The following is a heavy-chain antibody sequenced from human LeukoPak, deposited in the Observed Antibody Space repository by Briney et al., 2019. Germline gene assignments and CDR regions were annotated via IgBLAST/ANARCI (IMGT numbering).Heavy chain of an antibody. Sequence: MSSETLSLTCTLSGGSTSSGNYYWAWIRPPPGTRLGWMGSVDYSGTTYYIPYLKSRLTISVDTSKNQFSLKLSSVTAADTAVYYCARLLAAAKTDYFDYWGQGFLVTVSS. D-gene: IGHD6-13*01. CDR2: VDYSGTT. CDR3: ARLLAAAKTDYFDY. J-gene: IGHJ4*02. V-gene: IGHV4-39*01. CDR1: GGSTSSGNYY.